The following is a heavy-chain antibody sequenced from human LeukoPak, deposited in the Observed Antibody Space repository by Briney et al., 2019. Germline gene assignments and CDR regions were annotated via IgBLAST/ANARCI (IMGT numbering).Heavy chain of an antibody. D-gene: IGHD1-26*01. V-gene: IGHV3-48*03. CDR2: IGTGGRSI. Sequence: PGGSLRLSCATSGFTFSNYEMNWVRQAPGKGLEWLSYIGTGGRSIYYADSVKGRFTISRDDVKNSLDLQMDSLGAEDTAVYYCARDEAGATGSFDYWGQGTLVTVSS. CDR3: ARDEAGATGSFDY. J-gene: IGHJ4*02. CDR1: GFTFSNYE.